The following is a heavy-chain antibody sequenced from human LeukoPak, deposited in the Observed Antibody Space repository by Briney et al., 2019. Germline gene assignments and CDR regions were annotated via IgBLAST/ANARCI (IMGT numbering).Heavy chain of an antibody. Sequence: PGGSLRLSCAASGFTFSSYGMHWVRQAPGKGLEWVAFIRYDGSNKYYADSVKGRFTISRDNSKNTLYLQMNSLRAEDTAVYYCAKVSYSSSWYSPFDYYYYGMDVWGQGTLVTVSS. CDR3: AKVSYSSSWYSPFDYYYYGMDV. J-gene: IGHJ6*02. CDR1: GFTFSSYG. D-gene: IGHD6-13*01. CDR2: IRYDGSNK. V-gene: IGHV3-30*02.